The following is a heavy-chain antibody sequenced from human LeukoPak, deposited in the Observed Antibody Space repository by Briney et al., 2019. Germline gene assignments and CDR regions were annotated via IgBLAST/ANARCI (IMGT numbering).Heavy chain of an antibody. CDR2: ISGSGENT. CDR3: ATNWRTTSNSTFDY. V-gene: IGHV3-23*01. J-gene: IGHJ4*02. D-gene: IGHD1-14*01. Sequence: GVSLRLSCAASGFTFSSYAMSWVRQSPGKGLEWVSTISGSGENTYYADSVKCRFTISRDNSQNTLYLQMNSLRADDTAVYYCATNWRTTSNSTFDYWGQGTLVTVSS. CDR1: GFTFSSYA.